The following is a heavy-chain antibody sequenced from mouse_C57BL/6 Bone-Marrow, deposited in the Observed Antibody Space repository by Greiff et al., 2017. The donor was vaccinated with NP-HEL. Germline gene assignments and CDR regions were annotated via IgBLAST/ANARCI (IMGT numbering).Heavy chain of an antibody. D-gene: IGHD1-1*01. V-gene: IGHV1-9*01. J-gene: IGHJ2*01. CDR1: GYTFTGYW. CDR3: AGPPYYCLLDY. Sequence: QVQLQQPGAELMKPGASVKLSCKATGYTFTGYWIEWVKQRPGQGLEWIGEIVPGSGSTNYNEKFKGKATFTADTSSNTAYMQLSSLTTEDSAISYCAGPPYYCLLDYCGQGTALTVTS. CDR2: IVPGSGST.